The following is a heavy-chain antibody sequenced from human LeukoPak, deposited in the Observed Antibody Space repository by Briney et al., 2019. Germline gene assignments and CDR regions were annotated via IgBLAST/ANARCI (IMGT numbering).Heavy chain of an antibody. D-gene: IGHD3-22*01. CDR1: GYTFTDYY. CDR3: ASGERITVIVVSSYFDY. J-gene: IGHJ4*02. CDR2: INPNSGGT. Sequence: ASVKVSFKASGYTFTDYYIHWVRQAPGQGLEWMGWINPNSGGTNYAQKFQGRVTMTRDTSISTAYMEVSRLRSDDAAVYYCASGERITVIVVSSYFDYWGQGTLVTVSS. V-gene: IGHV1-2*02.